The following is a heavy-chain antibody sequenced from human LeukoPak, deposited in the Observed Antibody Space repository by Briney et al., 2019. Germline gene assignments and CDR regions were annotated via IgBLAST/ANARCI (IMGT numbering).Heavy chain of an antibody. V-gene: IGHV3-23*01. J-gene: IGHJ4*02. CDR1: GFTFSSYA. Sequence: GGSLRLSCAASGFTFSSYAMSWVRQAPGKGLEWISGISGSGDNTYYADSVKGRFTISRDNSKNTLYVQVNSLGTEDTAAYYCAKGSYYDSSGSFYFDYWGQGTLVTVSS. D-gene: IGHD3-22*01. CDR3: AKGSYYDSSGSFYFDY. CDR2: ISGSGDNT.